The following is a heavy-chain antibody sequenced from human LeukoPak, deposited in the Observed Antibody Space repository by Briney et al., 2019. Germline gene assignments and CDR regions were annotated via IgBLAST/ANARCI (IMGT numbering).Heavy chain of an antibody. CDR1: GFTFSSYW. CDR3: ARAAPRDYYDRLIDY. CDR2: IKQDGSEK. Sequence: GGSLRLSCAASGFTFSSYWMSWVRQAPGKGLEWVANIKQDGSEKYYVDSVKGRFTISRDNAKNSLYLQMNSLRAEDTAVYYCARAAPRDYYDRLIDYWGQGTLVTVSS. J-gene: IGHJ4*02. V-gene: IGHV3-7*03. D-gene: IGHD3-22*01.